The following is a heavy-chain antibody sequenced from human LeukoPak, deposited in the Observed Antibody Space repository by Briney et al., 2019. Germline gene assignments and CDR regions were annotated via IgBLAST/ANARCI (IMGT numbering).Heavy chain of an antibody. D-gene: IGHD4-17*01. CDR1: GYTFTYYD. Sequence: GASVKVSCKPSGYTFTYYDISWLRHGPRQGLEWMGWFSTSTGNTKNAQNLQDRVTMTTDTWGGGGDMELRSLRSDDTAVYYCARDGGDYVGYYYYGMDVWGQGTTVTVSS. V-gene: IGHV1-18*01. J-gene: IGHJ6*02. CDR2: FSTSTGNT. CDR3: ARDGGDYVGYYYYGMDV.